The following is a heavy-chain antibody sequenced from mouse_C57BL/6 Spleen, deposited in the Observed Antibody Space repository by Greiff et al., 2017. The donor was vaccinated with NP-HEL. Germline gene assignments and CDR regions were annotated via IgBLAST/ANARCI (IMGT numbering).Heavy chain of an antibody. D-gene: IGHD1-1*01. CDR1: GYTFTSYT. V-gene: IGHV1-4*01. CDR3: ARSWYYGSSYGAMDY. Sequence: QVQLPQSGAELARPGASVKMSCKASGYTFTSYTMHWVKQRLGQGLEWIGYSNPSSGYNTYNQKCKDKATLTADKSSSTAYMQLSSLPSEDSAGYYCARSWYYGSSYGAMDYWGQGTSVTVSS. J-gene: IGHJ4*01. CDR2: SNPSSGYN.